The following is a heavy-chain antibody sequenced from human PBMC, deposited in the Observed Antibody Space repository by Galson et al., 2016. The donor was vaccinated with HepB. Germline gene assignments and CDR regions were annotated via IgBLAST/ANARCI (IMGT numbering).Heavy chain of an antibody. CDR3: ARGEIRRNLVY. CDR1: GGSISSNKW. CDR2: IFHSGTT. D-gene: IGHD3-10*01. V-gene: IGHV4-4*02. Sequence: SETLSLTCGVSGGSISSNKWWTWVRQPPGKGLEWIGEIFHSGTTNYNPSLKSRVTISVDKSQNQFSLKLTSVTAADTAVYYCARGEIRRNLVYWGQGTLVTVSS. J-gene: IGHJ4*02.